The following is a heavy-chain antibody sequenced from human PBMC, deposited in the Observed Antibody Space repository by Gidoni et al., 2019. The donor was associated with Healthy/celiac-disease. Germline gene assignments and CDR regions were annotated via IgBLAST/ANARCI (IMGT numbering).Heavy chain of an antibody. CDR3: ARKSSSSWSD. J-gene: IGHJ4*02. CDR2: ST. Sequence: STYYNPSLKSRVTISVDTSKNQFSLKLSSVTAADTAVYYCARKSSSSWSDWGQGTLVTVSS. V-gene: IGHV4-39*01. D-gene: IGHD6-13*01.